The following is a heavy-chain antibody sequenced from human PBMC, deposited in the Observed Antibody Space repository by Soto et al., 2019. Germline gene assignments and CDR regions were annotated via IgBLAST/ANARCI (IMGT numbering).Heavy chain of an antibody. D-gene: IGHD3-22*01. Sequence: QVQLVQSGSEVKKPGASLKVSCKASGYTFSGYAVHWVRRAPGQGLEWMGRINPNTGGTNYAQKFQGRVTVTRDPSISTAYLERSSLKSDDTDVYFFARSRLAQPYYDINGFYNFYGMDVWGQGTTVTVSS. CDR3: ARSRLAQPYYDINGFYNFYGMDV. CDR2: INPNTGGT. V-gene: IGHV1-2*05. CDR1: GYTFSGYA. J-gene: IGHJ6*02.